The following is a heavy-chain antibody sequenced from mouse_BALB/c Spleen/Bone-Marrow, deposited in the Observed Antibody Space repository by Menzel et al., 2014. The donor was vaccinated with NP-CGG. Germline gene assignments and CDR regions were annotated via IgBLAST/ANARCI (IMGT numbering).Heavy chain of an antibody. CDR1: GFTFNTYA. V-gene: IGHV10-1*02. J-gene: IGHJ3*01. CDR3: VRQNYDYAWFAY. D-gene: IGHD2-4*01. Sequence: DVMLVESGGGLVQPKGSLKLSCAASGFTFNTYATNWVRQAPGKGLEWVARIRSKSNNYATYYADSVKDRFTISRDDLQSMLYLQMNNLKTEDTAMYYCVRQNYDYAWFAYWGQGTLVTVSA. CDR2: IRSKSNNYAT.